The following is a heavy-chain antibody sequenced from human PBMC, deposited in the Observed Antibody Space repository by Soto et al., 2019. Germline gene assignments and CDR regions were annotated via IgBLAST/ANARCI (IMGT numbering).Heavy chain of an antibody. CDR3: AKEIAVAVATPPEY. CDR2: ISGSGGET. Sequence: GSLRLSCTASGFTYSIYAMAWVRQAPGKGLEWVSAISGSGGETYYADSVKGRFTISRDNSKNTVYLQMTNLRADDTAVYYCAKEIAVAVATPPEYWGQGTLVTVSS. D-gene: IGHD5-12*01. J-gene: IGHJ4*02. CDR1: GFTYSIYA. V-gene: IGHV3-23*01.